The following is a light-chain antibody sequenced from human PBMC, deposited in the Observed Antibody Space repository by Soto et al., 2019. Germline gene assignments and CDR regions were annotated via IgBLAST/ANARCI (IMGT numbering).Light chain of an antibody. CDR2: DAA. V-gene: IGKV1-5*01. CDR3: LQYSSHSWT. CDR1: RSISGW. Sequence: DIQMTQSPSTPSASVADRVTITCRASRSISGWLAWYQQKPGKAPELLIFDAASLKSGVPSRFSGSGSGTEFTLTISRLQPDDVATYYCLQYSSHSWTFGQGTKVDIK. J-gene: IGKJ1*01.